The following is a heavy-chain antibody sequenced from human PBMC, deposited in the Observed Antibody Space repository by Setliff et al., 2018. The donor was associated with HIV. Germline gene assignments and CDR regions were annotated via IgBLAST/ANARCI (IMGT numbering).Heavy chain of an antibody. CDR3: ARGGRLDGTSGFYYPLQF. CDR1: GYVFTTYY. D-gene: IGHD3-22*01. J-gene: IGHJ4*02. V-gene: IGHV1-46*04. CDR2: INPSGGAT. Sequence: APVKVSCKASGYVFTTYYIHWVRQTPGQGLEWMGIINPSGGATTSARKLQGRVTMTKDKSTTTVHMEPSSLKSEDTAVYYCARGGRLDGTSGFYYPLQFWGQGTLVTVSS.